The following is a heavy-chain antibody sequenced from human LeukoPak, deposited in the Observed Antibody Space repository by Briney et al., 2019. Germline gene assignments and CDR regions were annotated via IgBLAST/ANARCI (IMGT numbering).Heavy chain of an antibody. CDR3: ARGGYDDPYYYYMDV. CDR1: GYTFTSYG. CDR2: ISAYNGNT. Sequence: ASVKVSCKASGYTFTSYGISWVRQAPGQGLEWMGWISAYNGNTNYAQKLQGRVTMTTDTSTSIAYMELRSLRSDDTAVYYCARGGYDDPYYYYMDVWGKGTTVTVSS. D-gene: IGHD5-12*01. V-gene: IGHV1-18*01. J-gene: IGHJ6*03.